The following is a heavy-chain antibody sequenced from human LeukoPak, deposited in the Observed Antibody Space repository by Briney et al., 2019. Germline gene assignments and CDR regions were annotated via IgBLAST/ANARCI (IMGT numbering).Heavy chain of an antibody. D-gene: IGHD1-26*01. V-gene: IGHV4-59*01. CDR1: GGSISNYY. CDR2: IYYSGST. J-gene: IGHJ6*02. Sequence: SETLSLTCTVSGGSISNYYWSWIRQLPGKGLEWIGYIYYSGSTNYNPSLKSRVTISVDTSKNQFSLKLSSVTAADTAVYYCARVGGTNYYYYGMTSGAKGPRSPSP. CDR3: ARVGGTNYYYYGMTS.